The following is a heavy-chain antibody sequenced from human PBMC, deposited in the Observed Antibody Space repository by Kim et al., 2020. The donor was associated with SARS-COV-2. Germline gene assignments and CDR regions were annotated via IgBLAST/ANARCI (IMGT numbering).Heavy chain of an antibody. D-gene: IGHD2-15*01. V-gene: IGHV7-4-1*02. CDR2: INTNTGNP. CDR3: ARDRPAFCSGGSCYFSYYYYYGMDV. CDR1: GYTFTSYA. J-gene: IGHJ6*02. Sequence: ASVKVSCKASGYTFTSYAMNWVRQAPGQGLEWMGWINTNTGNPTYAQGFTGRFVFSLDTSVSTAYLQISSLKAEDTAVYYCARDRPAFCSGGSCYFSYYYYYGMDVWGQGTTVTVSS.